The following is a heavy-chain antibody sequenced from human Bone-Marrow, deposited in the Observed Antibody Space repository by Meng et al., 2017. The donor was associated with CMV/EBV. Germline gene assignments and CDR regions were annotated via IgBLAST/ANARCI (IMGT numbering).Heavy chain of an antibody. J-gene: IGHJ4*02. CDR1: GGSFSNYI. V-gene: IGHV1-69*05. Sequence: SVKVSCKASGGSFSNYIISWVRQAPGQGLEWMGGIIHIFGTANYAQKFQGRVTITTDESTSTAYMELSSLRSEDTAVYYCARSDDDYSPTDYWGQGTLVAFSS. CDR2: IIHIFGTA. CDR3: ARSDDDYSPTDY. D-gene: IGHD4-11*01.